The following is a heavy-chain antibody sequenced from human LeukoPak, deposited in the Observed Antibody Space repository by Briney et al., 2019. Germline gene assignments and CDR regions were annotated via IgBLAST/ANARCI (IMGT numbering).Heavy chain of an antibody. CDR3: AKAGSDYGDYWDY. J-gene: IGHJ4*02. D-gene: IGHD4-17*01. CDR1: GFTFSSSA. V-gene: IGHV3-23*01. Sequence: PGGSLRLSCAASGFTFSSSAMSWVRQAPGKGLEWVSAISGSGGSTYYADSVKGRFTISRDNSKNTLYLQMNSLRAEDTAVYYCAKAGSDYGDYWDYWGQGTLVTVSS. CDR2: ISGSGGST.